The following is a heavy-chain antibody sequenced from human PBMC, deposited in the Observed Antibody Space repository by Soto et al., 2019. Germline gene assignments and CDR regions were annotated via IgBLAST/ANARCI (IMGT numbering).Heavy chain of an antibody. CDR1: GFTFSSSV. CDR3: AKSIGPRYYYGSGFDY. J-gene: IGHJ4*02. CDR2: ITGSGFST. D-gene: IGHD3-10*01. V-gene: IGHV3-23*01. Sequence: GGSLRLSCAASGFTFSSSVMSWVRQAPGKGLEWLSSITGSGFSTYYADSVKGRFTISRDNSKNTLYLQMNSLRVEDTAVYYCAKSIGPRYYYGSGFDYWGQGTLVTVSS.